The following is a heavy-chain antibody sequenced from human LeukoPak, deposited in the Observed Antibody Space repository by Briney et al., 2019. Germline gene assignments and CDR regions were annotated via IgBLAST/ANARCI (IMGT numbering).Heavy chain of an antibody. D-gene: IGHD2-2*01. V-gene: IGHV3-21*01. CDR2: ISSSTSYI. Sequence: GGSLRLSCAASGFTFSSYSMNWVRQAPGKGLEWVSSISSSTSYIYYADSVKGRFTISRDNAKNSLYLQMNSLRAEDTAVYYCARDRTRGIVVLPAAPSDYWGQGTLVTVSS. J-gene: IGHJ4*02. CDR1: GFTFSSYS. CDR3: ARDRTRGIVVLPAAPSDY.